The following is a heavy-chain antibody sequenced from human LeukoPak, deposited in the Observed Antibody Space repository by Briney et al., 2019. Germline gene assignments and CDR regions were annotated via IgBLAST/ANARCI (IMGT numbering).Heavy chain of an antibody. D-gene: IGHD1-26*01. CDR1: GFTFSAYA. Sequence: PGGSLRLSCAASGFTFSAYAMHWVRQAPGKGLEWVAVISYDGSNKYYADSVKGRFTISGDKSKDTLYLQMKSLRPEDTAVYYCARGPGPIAGAKNPFDTWGQGTMVTVSS. V-gene: IGHV3-30*01. CDR2: ISYDGSNK. J-gene: IGHJ3*02. CDR3: ARGPGPIAGAKNPFDT.